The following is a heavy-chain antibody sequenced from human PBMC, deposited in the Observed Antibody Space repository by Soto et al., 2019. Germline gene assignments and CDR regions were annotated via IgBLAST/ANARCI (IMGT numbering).Heavy chain of an antibody. Sequence: GASLGLSCAASGFTFGSYAMSWVRQAPGKGMEWVAAISGSGGSTYYADSVKGRFTISRENSKNTLYLQMNSLRAEDAAVYYCAKDLVGSNADYYDYWGQGTLVTVSS. D-gene: IGHD2-15*01. CDR3: AKDLVGSNADYYDY. J-gene: IGHJ4*02. CDR1: GFTFGSYA. V-gene: IGHV3-23*01. CDR2: ISGSGGST.